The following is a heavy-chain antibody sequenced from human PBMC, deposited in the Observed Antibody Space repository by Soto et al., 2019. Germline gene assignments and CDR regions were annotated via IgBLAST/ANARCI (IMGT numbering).Heavy chain of an antibody. V-gene: IGHV3-23*01. CDR2: ISGSGGST. CDR1: GFTFSSYA. J-gene: IGHJ4*02. D-gene: IGHD6-6*01. Sequence: EVQLLESGGGLVQPGGSLRLSCAASGFTFSSYAMSWVRQAPGKGLEWVSAISGSGGSTYYADSVKGRFTISRDNSKNTLYLQMNSLRAEDTAVYYCAKVDHFKGDSSSGFDYWGQGTLVTVSS. CDR3: AKVDHFKGDSSSGFDY.